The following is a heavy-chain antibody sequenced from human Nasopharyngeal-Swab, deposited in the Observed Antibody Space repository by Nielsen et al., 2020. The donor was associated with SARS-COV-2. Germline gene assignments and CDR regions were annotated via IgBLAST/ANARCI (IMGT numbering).Heavy chain of an antibody. D-gene: IGHD6-25*01. V-gene: IGHV1-18*01. CDR3: ATEAGFDY. Sequence: ASVKVSCKASVYTFTSYVLSWVRQAPGQGLEWMGWISAYNGNTNYAQKFQGRVTMTEDTSTDTAYMELSSLRSEDTAVYYCATEAGFDYWGQGTLVTVSS. CDR2: ISAYNGNT. CDR1: VYTFTSYV. J-gene: IGHJ4*02.